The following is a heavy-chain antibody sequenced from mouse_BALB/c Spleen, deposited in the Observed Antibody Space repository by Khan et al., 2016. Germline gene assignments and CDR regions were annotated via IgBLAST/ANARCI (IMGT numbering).Heavy chain of an antibody. CDR2: INPDSSTI. CDR1: GFDFSRYW. Sequence: EVKLLESGGGLVQPGGSLKLSCAASGFDFSRYWMSWVRQAPGKGLEWIGEINPDSSTINYTPSLKDKFIISRDNAKTTLYPQMSKVRSEDTALFYCANPFWYFDVWGAGTTVTVYS. CDR3: ANPFWYFDV. V-gene: IGHV4-1*02. J-gene: IGHJ1*01.